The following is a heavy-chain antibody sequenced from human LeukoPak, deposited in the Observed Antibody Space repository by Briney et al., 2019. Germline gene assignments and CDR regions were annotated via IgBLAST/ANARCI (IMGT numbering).Heavy chain of an antibody. J-gene: IGHJ6*03. CDR1: GGSISTYY. D-gene: IGHD6-19*01. V-gene: IGHV4-59*01. Sequence: SETLSLTCTVSGGSISTYYWSWVRQPPGKGREWIGYISYSGSTNYNPSLKSRVTISVDKYKNQFSLNLNSVTAADTAEYFCARTPRSSYYPYYYIHVWRKGTTLTVSS. CDR2: ISYSGST. CDR3: ARTPRSSYYPYYYIHV.